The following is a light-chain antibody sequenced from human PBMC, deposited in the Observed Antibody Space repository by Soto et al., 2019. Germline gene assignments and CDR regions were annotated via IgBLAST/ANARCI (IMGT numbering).Light chain of an antibody. V-gene: IGLV2-23*02. J-gene: IGLJ1*01. CDR1: SSDVGSYNL. CDR2: EVS. Sequence: QSVLTQPASVSGSPGQSITISCPGTSSDVGSYNLVSWYQQHPGKAPKLMIYEVSKRPSGVSNRFSGSKSGNTASLTISGLQADDEADYYCCSYAGSPFYVFGTGTKVT. CDR3: CSYAGSPFYV.